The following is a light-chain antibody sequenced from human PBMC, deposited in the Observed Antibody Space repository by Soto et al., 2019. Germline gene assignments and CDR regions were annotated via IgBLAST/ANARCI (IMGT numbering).Light chain of an antibody. CDR3: SSYTSSSTLWL. V-gene: IGLV2-14*01. J-gene: IGLJ3*02. Sequence: QSALAQPASVSGSPGQSITISCTGTSSDVGGYNYVSWYQQHPGKAPKLMIYEVSNRPSGVSDRFSGSKSGNTASLTISGLQSEDEADYYCSSYTSSSTLWLFGGGTQLTVL. CDR1: SSDVGGYNY. CDR2: EVS.